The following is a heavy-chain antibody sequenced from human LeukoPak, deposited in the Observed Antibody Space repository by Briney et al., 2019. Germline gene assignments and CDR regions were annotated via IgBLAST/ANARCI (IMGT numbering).Heavy chain of an antibody. D-gene: IGHD6-19*01. Sequence: ASVKVSCKSSGYTFTDYYMHWGRQAPGQGLEWMGWINPNGGGTNYAQSFQGRVTMTRETSIGTAYMELSSLISDDTAIYYCARENNSGWYRKAAFDYWGQGTLVTVTS. V-gene: IGHV1-2*02. J-gene: IGHJ4*02. CDR3: ARENNSGWYRKAAFDY. CDR1: GYTFTDYY. CDR2: INPNGGGT.